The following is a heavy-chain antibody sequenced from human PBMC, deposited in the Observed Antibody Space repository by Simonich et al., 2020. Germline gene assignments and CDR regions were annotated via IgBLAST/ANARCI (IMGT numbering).Heavy chain of an antibody. CDR2: IYYSWST. J-gene: IGHJ3*02. CDR1: GGSISSSSYY. D-gene: IGHD6-13*01. CDR3: ARHAGFAFDI. V-gene: IGHV4-39*01. Sequence: QLQLQESGPGLVKPSETLSLPCTVSGGSISSSSYYWGWIRQPPGKGLEWIGSIYYSWSTYYNPSPKSRVTISVDTSKNQVALKMSSVTAADTAVYYCARHAGFAFDIWGQGTMVTVSS.